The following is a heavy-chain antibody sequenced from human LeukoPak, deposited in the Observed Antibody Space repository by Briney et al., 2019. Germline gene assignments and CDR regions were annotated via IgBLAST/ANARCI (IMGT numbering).Heavy chain of an antibody. V-gene: IGHV3-48*01. CDR1: GFTFTRHS. J-gene: IGHJ5*02. CDR2: ISSSSSII. D-gene: IGHD1-26*01. Sequence: GGSLRLSCVASGFTFTRHSMNWVRQAPGKGLEWVSYISSSSSIIHYADSVKGRFTISREDAKNSLFLQMNSLRAEDTAVYYCARVPREGHDNWFDPWGQGTLVTVSS. CDR3: ARVPREGHDNWFDP.